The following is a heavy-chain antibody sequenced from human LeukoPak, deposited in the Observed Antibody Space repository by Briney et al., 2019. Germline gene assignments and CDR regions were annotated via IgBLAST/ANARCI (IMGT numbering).Heavy chain of an antibody. CDR1: GFTFSSYS. CDR2: ISSSSSYI. D-gene: IGHD3-10*01. CDR3: ARDGITMVYGMDV. Sequence: GGSLRLSCAASGFTFSSYSMNWVRQAPGKGLEWVSSISSSSSYIYYADSVKGRFTISRDNAKNSLYLQMNSLRAEDTAVYYCARDGITMVYGMDVWGQGTTVTVSS. J-gene: IGHJ6*02. V-gene: IGHV3-21*01.